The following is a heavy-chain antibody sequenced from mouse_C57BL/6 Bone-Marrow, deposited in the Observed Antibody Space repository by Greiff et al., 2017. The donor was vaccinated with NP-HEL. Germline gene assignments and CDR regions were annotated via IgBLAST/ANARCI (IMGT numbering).Heavy chain of an antibody. J-gene: IGHJ2*01. V-gene: IGHV1-55*01. CDR2: IYPGSGST. CDR1: GYTFTSYW. CDR3: ATAQALDY. D-gene: IGHD3-2*02. Sequence: QVQLKQPGAELVKPGASVKMSCKASGYTFTSYWITWVKQRPGQGLEWIGDIYPGSGSTNYHEKFQSQSTLTGGTSSSTAYMQLSSLTSEDSAVYYCATAQALDYWGQGTTLTVSS.